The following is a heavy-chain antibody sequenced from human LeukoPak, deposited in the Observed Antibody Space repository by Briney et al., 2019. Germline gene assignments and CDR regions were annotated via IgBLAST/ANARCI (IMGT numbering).Heavy chain of an antibody. CDR2: IIPIFGTA. V-gene: IGHV1-69*05. Sequence: GASVKVSCKASGGTFSSYAISWVRLAPGQGLEWMGGIIPIFGTANYAQKFQGRVTITTDESTSTAYMELSSLRSEDTAVYYCATTPTRLGYCSSTSCGAFDIWGQGTMVTVSS. CDR3: ATTPTRLGYCSSTSCGAFDI. D-gene: IGHD2-2*01. CDR1: GGTFSSYA. J-gene: IGHJ3*02.